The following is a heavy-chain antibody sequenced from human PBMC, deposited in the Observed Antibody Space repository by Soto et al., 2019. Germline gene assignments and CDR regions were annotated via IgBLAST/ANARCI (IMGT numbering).Heavy chain of an antibody. CDR3: ARARVVVIPESYFDC. Sequence: SETLSLTCTVSGGSISSGDYYWSWIRQPPGKGLEWIGYIYYSGSTYYNPPLKSRVTISVDTSKNQFSLKLSPVTAADTAVYYCARARVVVIPESYFDCWGQGTLVTVSS. V-gene: IGHV4-30-4*01. D-gene: IGHD3-22*01. CDR1: GGSISSGDYY. CDR2: IYYSGST. J-gene: IGHJ4*02.